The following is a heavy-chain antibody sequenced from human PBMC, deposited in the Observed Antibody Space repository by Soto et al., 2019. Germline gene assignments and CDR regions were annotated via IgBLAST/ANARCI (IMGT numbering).Heavy chain of an antibody. D-gene: IGHD3-3*01. CDR3: AKGLRLLEWLYEGWFDP. Sequence: QVQLVESGGGVVQPERSLRLSCAASGFTFSSYGMHWVRQAPGKGLEWVAVISYDGSNKYYADSLKGRFTISRDNSKNTLYLQMNSLRAEDTAVFYCAKGLRLLEWLYEGWFDPWGQGTLVTVSS. CDR2: ISYDGSNK. CDR1: GFTFSSYG. J-gene: IGHJ5*02. V-gene: IGHV3-30*18.